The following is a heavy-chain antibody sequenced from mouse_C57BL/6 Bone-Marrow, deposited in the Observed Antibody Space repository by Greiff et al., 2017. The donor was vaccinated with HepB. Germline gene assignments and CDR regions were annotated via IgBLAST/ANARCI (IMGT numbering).Heavy chain of an antibody. V-gene: IGHV1-64*01. CDR3: ARPYYEDFDY. CDR1: GYTFTSYW. J-gene: IGHJ2*01. CDR2: IHPNSGST. Sequence: QVQLQQSGAELVKPGASVKLSCKASGYTFTSYWMHWVKQRPGQGLEWIGMIHPNSGSTNYNEKFKSKATLTVDKSSSTAYMQLSSLTSEDSAVYYCARPYYEDFDYWGQGTTLTVSS. D-gene: IGHD1-1*01.